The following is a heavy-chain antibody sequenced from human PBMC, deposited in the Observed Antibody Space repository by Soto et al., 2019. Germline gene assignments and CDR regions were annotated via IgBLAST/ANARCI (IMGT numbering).Heavy chain of an antibody. J-gene: IGHJ5*02. CDR3: ARASRLGYCSSTSCPGWFDP. CDR2: IYYSGST. CDR1: GGSISSGGYY. Sequence: SETLSLTCTVSGGSISSGGYYWSWIRQHPGKGLEWIGYIYYSGSTYYNPSLKSRVTISVDTSKNQFSLKLSSVTAADTAVYYCARASRLGYCSSTSCPGWFDPWGQGTLVTVSS. D-gene: IGHD2-2*01. V-gene: IGHV4-31*03.